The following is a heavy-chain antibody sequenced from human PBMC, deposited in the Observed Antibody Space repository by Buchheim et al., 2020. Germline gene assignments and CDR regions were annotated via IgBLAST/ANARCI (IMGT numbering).Heavy chain of an antibody. Sequence: EVQVLESGGGLVQPGESLRLSCAASGLTFSAYAMSWVRQAPGKGLEWVSYISSSSSTIYYADSVKGRFPISRDNAKHSLYLQMNSLRDEDTAVYYCASKAIFGDWGQGTL. D-gene: IGHD3-3*01. V-gene: IGHV3-48*02. CDR1: GLTFSAYA. J-gene: IGHJ4*02. CDR3: ASKAIFGD. CDR2: ISSSSSTI.